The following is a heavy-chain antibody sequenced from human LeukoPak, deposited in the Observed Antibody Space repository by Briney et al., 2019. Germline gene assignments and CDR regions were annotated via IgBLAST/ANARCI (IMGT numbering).Heavy chain of an antibody. Sequence: PSETLSLTCTVSGGSISSGSYYWSWIRQPAGKGLEWIARIYTSGSTNYNPSLKSRVTISVDTSKNQFSLKLSSVTAADTAVYYCARGDIVATSYFGEWFDPWGQGTLATVSS. V-gene: IGHV4-61*02. CDR1: GGSISSGSYY. D-gene: IGHD5-12*01. J-gene: IGHJ5*02. CDR3: ARGDIVATSYFGEWFDP. CDR2: IYTSGST.